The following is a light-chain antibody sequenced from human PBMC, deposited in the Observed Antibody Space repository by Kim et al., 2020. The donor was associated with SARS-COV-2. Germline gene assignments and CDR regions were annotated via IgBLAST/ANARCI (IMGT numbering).Light chain of an antibody. J-gene: IGKJ2*01. Sequence: SPWERATLACRASQTLTSSYLAWYQQEPGQAPRLLIYGTSTRATGIADRFSGSGSGTDFTLTISRLESEDSAVYYCQQYGRSPSYTFGQGTKLEI. CDR2: GTS. CDR1: QTLTSSY. CDR3: QQYGRSPSYT. V-gene: IGKV3-20*01.